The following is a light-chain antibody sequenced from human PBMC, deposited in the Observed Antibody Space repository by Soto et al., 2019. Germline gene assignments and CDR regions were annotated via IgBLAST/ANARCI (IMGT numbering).Light chain of an antibody. CDR2: GAS. Sequence: DIVMTQSPATLSVSPGERATLSCRASQSVRRNLAWYQQKPGQAPRLLIYGASTRATGIPARFSGSGSGTEFTLTISSLQSEDFAVYYCQQYNNWPSWTFGQGTKVEIK. CDR1: QSVRRN. CDR3: QQYNNWPSWT. V-gene: IGKV3-15*01. J-gene: IGKJ1*01.